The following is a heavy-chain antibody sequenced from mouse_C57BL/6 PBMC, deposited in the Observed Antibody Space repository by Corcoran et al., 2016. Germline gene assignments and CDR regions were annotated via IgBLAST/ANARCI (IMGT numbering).Heavy chain of an antibody. J-gene: IGHJ2*01. D-gene: IGHD1-1*01. Sequence: QVQLQQSGAELARPGASVKLSCKASGYTFTSYGISWVKQRTGQGLEWIGEIYPRSGNTYYNEKFKGKATLTADKSSSTAYMELRSLTSEDSAVYFCARGGYYGSSPYFDYWGQGTTLTVSS. V-gene: IGHV1-81*01. CDR1: GYTFTSYG. CDR3: ARGGYYGSSPYFDY. CDR2: IYPRSGNT.